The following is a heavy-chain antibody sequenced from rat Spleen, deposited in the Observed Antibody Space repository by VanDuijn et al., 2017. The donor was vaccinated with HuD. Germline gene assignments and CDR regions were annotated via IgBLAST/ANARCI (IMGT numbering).Heavy chain of an antibody. D-gene: IGHD1-11*01. CDR3: ARDYGRFGY. CDR2: ISGNSGTI. J-gene: IGHJ3*01. CDR1: GSTFSDYE. V-gene: IGHV5-34*01. Sequence: EVQLVAWGGCVVQPGRPMQLSCVASGSTFSDYEMKWIRQPQGKGLEWIAYISGNSGTIYYVDTVKGRFTISRYNVKNTLYLRLSSLRSEDTALYYCARDYGRFGYWGQGTLVTVSS.